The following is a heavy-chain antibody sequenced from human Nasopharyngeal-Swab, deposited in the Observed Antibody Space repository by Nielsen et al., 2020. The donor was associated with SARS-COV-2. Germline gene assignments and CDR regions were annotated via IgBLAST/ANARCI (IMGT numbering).Heavy chain of an antibody. CDR1: GFNFEDYT. V-gene: IGHV3-43*01. D-gene: IGHD2-15*01. Sequence: GESLKISCAASGFNFEDYTMHWVRQPPGKGLEWVSLINWDGDITYYADSVEGRFTVSRDNSKNSLYLQLNDLKTGDTALYYCAKDSRRGVVVAAEFYFDSWGQGTLATVSS. CDR3: AKDSRRGVVVAAEFYFDS. CDR2: INWDGDIT. J-gene: IGHJ4*02.